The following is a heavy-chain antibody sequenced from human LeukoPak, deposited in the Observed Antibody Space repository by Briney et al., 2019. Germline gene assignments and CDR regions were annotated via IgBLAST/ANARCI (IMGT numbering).Heavy chain of an antibody. CDR2: IYSGGST. J-gene: IGHJ3*02. V-gene: IGHV3-53*01. Sequence: GGSLRLSCAASGFTFSSYAMSWVRQAPGKGLEWVSVIYSGGSTYYADSVKGRFTISRDNSKNTLYLQMNSLRAEDTAVYYCARDLHPDAFDIWGQGTMVTVSS. CDR3: ARDLHPDAFDI. CDR1: GFTFSSYA.